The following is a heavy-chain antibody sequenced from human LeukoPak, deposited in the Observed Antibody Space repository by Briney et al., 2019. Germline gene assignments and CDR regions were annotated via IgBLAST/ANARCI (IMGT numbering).Heavy chain of an antibody. CDR3: ARDPYSGSYGPYYYYYMDV. V-gene: IGHV3-73*01. CDR2: IGSKANTYAT. Sequence: GGSLRLSCAASGFTFSGSAMHWVRQASGKGLEWVGRIGSKANTYATAYAASVKGRFTISRDNAKNSLYLQMDSLRVEDTAVYYCARDPYSGSYGPYYYYYMDVWGKGTTVTISS. J-gene: IGHJ6*03. CDR1: GFTFSGSA. D-gene: IGHD1-26*01.